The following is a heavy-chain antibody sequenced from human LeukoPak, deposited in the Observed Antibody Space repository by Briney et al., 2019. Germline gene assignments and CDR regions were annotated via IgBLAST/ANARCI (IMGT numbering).Heavy chain of an antibody. CDR3: AKLNSYGDY. V-gene: IGHV3-23*01. D-gene: IGHD5-18*01. CDR1: GFTFSNHD. CDR2: ISGNAVST. Sequence: GGSLRLSCEASGFTFSNHDMSWVRQAPGKGLEWVSTISGNAVSTYYADSVKGRFTISRDNGKSVVYLQMDSLRAEDTATYYCAKLNSYGDYWGQGILVTISS. J-gene: IGHJ4*02.